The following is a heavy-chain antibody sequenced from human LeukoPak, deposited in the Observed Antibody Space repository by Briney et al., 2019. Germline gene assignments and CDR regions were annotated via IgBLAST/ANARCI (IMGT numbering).Heavy chain of an antibody. CDR1: GFTFSDYG. V-gene: IGHV3-30*12. D-gene: IGHD3-22*01. J-gene: IGHJ4*02. CDR2: ISYDGSNK. CDR3: ARYDSSGYYYYFDY. Sequence: GGSLRLSCVASGFTFSDYGMHWVRQAPGKGLEWVAVISYDGSNKYYADSVKGRFTISRDNSKNTLYLQMNSLRAEDTAVYYCARYDSSGYYYYFDYWGQGTLVTVSS.